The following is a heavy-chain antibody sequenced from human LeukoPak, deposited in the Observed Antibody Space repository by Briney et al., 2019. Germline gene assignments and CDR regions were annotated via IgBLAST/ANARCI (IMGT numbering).Heavy chain of an antibody. CDR1: GFTFSYYS. V-gene: IGHV3-48*02. CDR2: ISGSSNIK. Sequence: PGGSLRLSCAASGFTFSYYSMSWIRQAPGKGLEWISYISGSSNIKHFADSVKGRFTISRDNAKESLYLQMDSLRDEDTAFYFCARGIFYGSGTQSFDYRGQGTLVTVSS. D-gene: IGHD3-10*01. J-gene: IGHJ4*02. CDR3: ARGIFYGSGTQSFDY.